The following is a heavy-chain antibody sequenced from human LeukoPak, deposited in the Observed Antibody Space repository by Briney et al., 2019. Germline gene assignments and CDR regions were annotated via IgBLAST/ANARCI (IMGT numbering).Heavy chain of an antibody. D-gene: IGHD6-19*01. CDR1: GGTFSSYA. J-gene: IGHJ4*02. CDR3: ASPGYSSGRYWVY. Sequence: SVKVSCKASGGTFSSYAISWVRQAPGQGLEWMGRIIPIFGTANYAQKFQGRVTITTDESTSTAYMELSSLRSEDTAVYYCASPGYSSGRYWVYWGQGTLVTVSS. CDR2: IIPIFGTA. V-gene: IGHV1-69*05.